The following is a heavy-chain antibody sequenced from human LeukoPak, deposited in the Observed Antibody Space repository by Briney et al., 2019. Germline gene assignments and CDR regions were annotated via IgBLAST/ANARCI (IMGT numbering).Heavy chain of an antibody. CDR2: ISSSSSYI. Sequence: GGSLRLSCAASGFTFSSYSMNWVRQAPGKGLEWVSSISSSSSYIYCADSVKGRFTISRDNAKNSLYLQMNSLRAEDTAVYYCARPYSSGWYTDWGQGALVTVSS. CDR1: GFTFSSYS. V-gene: IGHV3-21*01. J-gene: IGHJ4*02. D-gene: IGHD6-19*01. CDR3: ARPYSSGWYTD.